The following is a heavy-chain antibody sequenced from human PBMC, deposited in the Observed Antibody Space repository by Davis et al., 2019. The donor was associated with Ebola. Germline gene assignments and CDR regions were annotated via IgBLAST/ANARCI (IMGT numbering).Heavy chain of an antibody. D-gene: IGHD1-1*01. V-gene: IGHV1-18*04. CDR1: GYIFTNYG. Sequence: ASVQVSCKASGYIFTNYGITWVRQAPGQGLEWMGWINPHNGNTNYAQNVQDRVTMTTDTTTSTAYMEVGSLRSDDTAVYYCARAQFPTTSDHWGQGTLVTVSS. CDR3: ARAQFPTTSDH. CDR2: INPHNGNT. J-gene: IGHJ4*02.